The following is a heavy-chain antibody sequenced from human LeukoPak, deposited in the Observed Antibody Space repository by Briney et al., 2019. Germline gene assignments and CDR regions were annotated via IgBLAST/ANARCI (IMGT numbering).Heavy chain of an antibody. V-gene: IGHV4-38-2*02. D-gene: IGHD1-26*01. CDR1: GYTISSGYY. CDR3: ARHGIAVRFDP. Sequence: SETLSLTCTVSGYTISSGYYWGWIRQPPGKGLEWIGSIYHSGSTNYNPSLKSRVTISVDTSKNQFSLKLSSVTAADTAVYYCARHGIAVRFDPWGQGTLVTVSS. J-gene: IGHJ5*02. CDR2: IYHSGST.